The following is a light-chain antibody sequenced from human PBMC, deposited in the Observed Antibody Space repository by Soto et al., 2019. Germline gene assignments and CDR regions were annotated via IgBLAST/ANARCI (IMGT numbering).Light chain of an antibody. J-gene: IGKJ2*01. Sequence: EIVLTQSPGTLSLSPGERATLSCRASQSVSSSYLAWYQQKPGQAPRLLIYGASSRATGIPDRFSGSGSGTDFTLTISRLESEDFAVYYCQQYGSSPPFVXQGTKVDSK. CDR1: QSVSSSY. CDR3: QQYGSSPPF. CDR2: GAS. V-gene: IGKV3-20*01.